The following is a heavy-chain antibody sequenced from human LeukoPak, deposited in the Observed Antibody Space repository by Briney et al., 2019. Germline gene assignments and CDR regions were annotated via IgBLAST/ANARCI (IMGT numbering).Heavy chain of an antibody. V-gene: IGHV1-18*04. D-gene: IGHD1-26*01. CDR1: GYSFTSYW. Sequence: GESLKISCKGSGYSFTSYWIGWVRQAPGQGLEWMGWISAYNGNTNYAQKLQGRVTMTTDTSTSTAYMELRSLRSDDTAVYYCARRSLSGSSPFDYWGQGTLVTVSS. CDR2: ISAYNGNT. J-gene: IGHJ4*02. CDR3: ARRSLSGSSPFDY.